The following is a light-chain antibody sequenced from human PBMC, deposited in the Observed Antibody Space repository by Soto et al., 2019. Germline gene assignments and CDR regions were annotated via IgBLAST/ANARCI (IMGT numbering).Light chain of an antibody. CDR2: AAS. CDR1: QSISSY. V-gene: IGKV1-39*01. Sequence: DIQITQSPSSLSASVVDRVTITCRASQSISSYLNWYQQKPGKAPKLLIYAASSLQSGVPSRFSGSGSGTDFTLTISSLQPEDFATYYCQQSYSTPPITFGQGTRLEI. J-gene: IGKJ5*01. CDR3: QQSYSTPPIT.